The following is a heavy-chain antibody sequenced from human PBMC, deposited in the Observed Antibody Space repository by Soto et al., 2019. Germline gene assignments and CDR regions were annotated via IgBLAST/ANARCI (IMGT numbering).Heavy chain of an antibody. D-gene: IGHD2-15*01. J-gene: IGHJ1*01. CDR3: AREENCSDGVCYSEYFQR. CDR2: VNPSGGST. CDR1: GYIFTAYS. Sequence: QVQLVQSGAEVKKPGASVKVSCKASGYIFTAYSMHWVRQAPGQGLEWMGVVNPSGGSTNYAQQFRGRITMTRDTSTSTVYMDLSSLTSEDTAVYYCAREENCSDGVCYSEYFQRWGQGTLVTVSS. V-gene: IGHV1-46*01.